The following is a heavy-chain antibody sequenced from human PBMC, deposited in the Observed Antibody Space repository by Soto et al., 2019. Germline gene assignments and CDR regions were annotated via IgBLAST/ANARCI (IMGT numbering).Heavy chain of an antibody. V-gene: IGHV3-7*01. Sequence: GGSLRLSCAASGFTFSRYWMTWVRQAPGKGLEWVADIKQDGSEKYYVDSVKGRFTISRDNAKNSLYLQMNSLRAEDTAVYYCARDFYDTNGYFSAYFDHWGQGTLVTVSS. CDR3: ARDFYDTNGYFSAYFDH. D-gene: IGHD3-22*01. CDR1: GFTFSRYW. J-gene: IGHJ4*02. CDR2: IKQDGSEK.